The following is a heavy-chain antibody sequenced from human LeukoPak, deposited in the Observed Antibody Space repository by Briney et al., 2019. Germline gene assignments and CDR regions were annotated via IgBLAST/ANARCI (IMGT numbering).Heavy chain of an antibody. V-gene: IGHV4-4*07. CDR3: ARESKEYDGDGYYYDS. D-gene: IGHD3-22*01. CDR2: IFTSGST. J-gene: IGHJ5*01. CDR1: GDSFNNYS. Sequence: SETLSLTCTASGDSFNNYSWAYIRQPAGKGLEWIWRIFTSGSTDYNPSLQSRVTMSLDTSKNQLSLTLSSMTAADTAVYYCARESKEYDGDGYYYDSWGQGTLVTVSS.